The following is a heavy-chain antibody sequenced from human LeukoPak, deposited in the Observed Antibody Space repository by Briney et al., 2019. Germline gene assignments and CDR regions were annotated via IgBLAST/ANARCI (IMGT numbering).Heavy chain of an antibody. J-gene: IGHJ4*02. V-gene: IGHV4-59*01. Sequence: SETLSLTCTVSGGSISGYYWSWIRQAPGKGLEWIGYVHYNGSPNYNASLKSRVTISVDASKNQFSLKLSSVTAADTAVYYCARVSYSSGGNYFDYGGQGTLVTVSS. D-gene: IGHD6-19*01. CDR1: GGSISGYY. CDR3: ARVSYSSGGNYFDY. CDR2: VHYNGSP.